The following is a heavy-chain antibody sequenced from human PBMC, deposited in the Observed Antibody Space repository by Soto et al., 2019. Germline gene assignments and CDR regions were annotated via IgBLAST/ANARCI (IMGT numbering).Heavy chain of an antibody. Sequence: QVQLMQSGAEVKRPGASVKVSCKASGYTFTGYYLHWVRQAPGQGLEWMGWIDDNSGGTNYAQKFQGRVAMTRDTPISAAYVELTTHRSADTAVYDWARGYCSGRTCYPPASSHDSWGQGTLVTVSS. CDR3: ARGYCSGRTCYPPASSHDS. D-gene: IGHD2-15*01. CDR2: IDDNSGGT. V-gene: IGHV1-2*02. J-gene: IGHJ4*02. CDR1: GYTFTGYY.